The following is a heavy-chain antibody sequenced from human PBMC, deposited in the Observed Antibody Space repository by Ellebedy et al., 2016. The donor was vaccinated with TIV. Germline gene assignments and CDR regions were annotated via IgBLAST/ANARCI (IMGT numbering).Heavy chain of an antibody. V-gene: IGHV5-10-1*01. Sequence: ASVKVSCKGSGYSFTSYWISWVRQMPGKGLEWMGRIDPSDSYTNYSPSFQGHVTISADKSISTAYLQWSSLKASDTAMYYCARHRYYYDSSGYSNWYFDLWGRGTLVTVSS. J-gene: IGHJ2*01. CDR3: ARHRYYYDSSGYSNWYFDL. D-gene: IGHD3-22*01. CDR2: IDPSDSYT. CDR1: GYSFTSYW.